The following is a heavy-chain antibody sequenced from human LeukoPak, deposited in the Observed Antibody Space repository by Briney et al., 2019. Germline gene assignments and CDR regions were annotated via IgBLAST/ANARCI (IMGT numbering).Heavy chain of an antibody. CDR3: TRRPESGRIDYMDV. D-gene: IGHD3-10*01. V-gene: IGHV3-23*01. CDR2: VSGSGGST. CDR1: GFTFSSYA. Sequence: GGSLRLSCAASGFTFSSYAMIWVRQAPGKGLEWVSAVSGSGGSTYYADSVKGRFTISRDNSKNTLYLQMNSLKTEDTAVYYCTRRPESGRIDYMDVWGEGTTVTVSS. J-gene: IGHJ6*03.